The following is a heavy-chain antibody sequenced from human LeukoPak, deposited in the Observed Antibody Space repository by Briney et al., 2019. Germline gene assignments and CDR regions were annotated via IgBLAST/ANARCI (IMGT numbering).Heavy chain of an antibody. CDR3: ARDLYRIVVVPHYFDY. J-gene: IGHJ4*02. Sequence: GGSLRLSCAASGFTFSSYTMNWVRQAPGKGLEWVSYISSSSGYIYYADSVKGRFTISRDNAKNSLYLQMNSLRAEDTAVYYCARDLYRIVVVPHYFDYWGQGTLVTVSS. CDR2: ISSSSGYI. D-gene: IGHD3-22*01. CDR1: GFTFSSYT. V-gene: IGHV3-21*01.